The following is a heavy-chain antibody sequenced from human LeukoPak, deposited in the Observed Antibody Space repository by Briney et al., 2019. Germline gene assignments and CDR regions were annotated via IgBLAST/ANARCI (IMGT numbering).Heavy chain of an antibody. CDR3: AKVYMSPGYLDAFDI. CDR1: GFTFSSYA. V-gene: IGHV3-23*01. D-gene: IGHD3-22*01. J-gene: IGHJ3*02. CDR2: ISGSGGST. Sequence: PGGSLRLSCAASGFTFSSYAMSWVRQAPGKGLEWVSAISGSGGSTYYADSVKGRFTISRDNSKNTLYLQMNSLRDENTAVYDCAKVYMSPGYLDAFDIWGQGTMVTVSS.